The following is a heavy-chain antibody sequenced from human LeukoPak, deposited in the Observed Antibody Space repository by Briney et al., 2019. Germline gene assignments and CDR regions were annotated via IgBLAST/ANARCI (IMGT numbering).Heavy chain of an antibody. CDR3: AKDNPFDSSSSCFDY. V-gene: IGHV3-9*01. J-gene: IGHJ4*02. CDR1: GFTFDDYA. CDR2: ISWNSGSI. Sequence: GRSLRLSCAASGFTFDDYAMHWVRQAPGKGLEWVSGISWNSGSIGYADSVKGRFTISRDNAKNSLYLQMNSLRAEDTALYYCAKDNPFDSSSSCFDYWGQGTLVTVSS. D-gene: IGHD6-6*01.